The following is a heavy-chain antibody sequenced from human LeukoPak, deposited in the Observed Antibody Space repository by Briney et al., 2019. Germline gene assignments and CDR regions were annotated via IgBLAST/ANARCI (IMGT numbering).Heavy chain of an antibody. Sequence: PGGSLRLSCAASGFTFNSLAMSWVRQAPGKGLEWIGSIYYSGSTYYNPSLKSRVTISVDTSKNQFSLKLSSVTAADTAVYYCARVYYYDSSGPEDYWGQGTLVTVSS. CDR3: ARVYYYDSSGPEDY. CDR1: GFTFNSLAM. V-gene: IGHV4-39*07. J-gene: IGHJ4*02. D-gene: IGHD3-22*01. CDR2: IYYSGST.